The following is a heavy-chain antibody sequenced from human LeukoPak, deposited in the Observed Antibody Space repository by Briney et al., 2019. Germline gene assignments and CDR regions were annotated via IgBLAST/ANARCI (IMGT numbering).Heavy chain of an antibody. CDR3: ARGFRAPPYYYYYYMDV. Sequence: GGSLRLSCAASGFTFDDYGMSWVRQVPGKGLEWVSVIFSDGSTYYADSVKGRFTISRDNSKNTLYLQMNTLRVDDTAIYYCARGFRAPPYYYYYYMDVWGKGTTVTISS. CDR2: IFSDGST. D-gene: IGHD5-24*01. V-gene: IGHV3-53*01. CDR1: GFTFDDYG. J-gene: IGHJ6*03.